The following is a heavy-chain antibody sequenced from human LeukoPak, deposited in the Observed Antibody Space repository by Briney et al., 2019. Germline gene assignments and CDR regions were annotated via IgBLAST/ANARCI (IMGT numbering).Heavy chain of an antibody. CDR2: VYYSSSA. Sequence: SETLSLTCAVSGGSISSSSYYGGGMRQPQGKWLAWTGSVYYSSSAYYDPYLKSRVAISVNTTTTYFSLRLSSVTAADTAVYYCARLVEYSGLRYFDWLFPYDAFDIWGQGTMVTVTS. J-gene: IGHJ3*02. CDR3: ARLVEYSGLRYFDWLFPYDAFDI. V-gene: IGHV4-39*01. D-gene: IGHD3-9*01. CDR1: GGSISSSSYY.